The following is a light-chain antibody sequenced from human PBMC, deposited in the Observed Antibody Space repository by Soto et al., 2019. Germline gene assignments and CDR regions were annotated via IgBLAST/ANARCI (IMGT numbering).Light chain of an antibody. J-gene: IGKJ4*01. CDR2: SAS. Sequence: EVVMTQSPATLSVSPGERATLSCRASQFVSTYLAWYQQKPGQAPRLLIYSASTRATGIPARFSGSGSGTEFTLTISSLQSEDSAVYYCQQFNNWPPLTFGGGTKVEIK. CDR3: QQFNNWPPLT. CDR1: QFVSTY. V-gene: IGKV3-15*01.